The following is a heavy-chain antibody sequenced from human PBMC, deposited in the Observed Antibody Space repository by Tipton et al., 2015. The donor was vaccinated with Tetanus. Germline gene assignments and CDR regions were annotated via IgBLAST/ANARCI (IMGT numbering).Heavy chain of an antibody. Sequence: LRLSCAVYGGSFSGNYWSWIRQPPDKGLEWIGEINYRGTTDYNPSLKTRVNISVDTATRQLSLQLTSVTAADTAVYFCARVDYATPQNWYFDLWGRGTLVTVSS. CDR2: INYRGTT. D-gene: IGHD4-17*01. V-gene: IGHV4-34*01. J-gene: IGHJ2*01. CDR1: GGSFSGNY. CDR3: ARVDYATPQNWYFDL.